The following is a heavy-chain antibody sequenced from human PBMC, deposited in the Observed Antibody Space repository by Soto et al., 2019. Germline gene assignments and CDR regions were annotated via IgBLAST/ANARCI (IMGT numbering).Heavy chain of an antibody. CDR3: ARDLESIRYYYDSSGYGPFDY. V-gene: IGHV3-48*03. J-gene: IGHJ4*02. Sequence: PGGSLRLSCAASGFTFSSYEMNWVRQAPGKGLEWVSYISSRGSTIYYADSVKGRFTISRDNAKNSLYLQMNSLRAEDTAVYYCARDLESIRYYYDSSGYGPFDYWGQGTLVTVS. D-gene: IGHD3-22*01. CDR2: ISSRGSTI. CDR1: GFTFSSYE.